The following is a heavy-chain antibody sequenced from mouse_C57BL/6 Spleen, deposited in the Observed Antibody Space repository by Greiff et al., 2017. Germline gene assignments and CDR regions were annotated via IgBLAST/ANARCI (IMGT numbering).Heavy chain of an antibody. CDR3: HYYYGSSFDY. J-gene: IGHJ2*01. V-gene: IGHV1-19*01. Sequence: EVQLQQSGPVLVKPGASVKMSCKASGYTFTDYYMNWVKQSHGKSLEWIGVINPYNGGTSYNQKFKGKATLTVDKSSSTAYMALNSLTSEDSAVYYCHYYYGSSFDYWGQGTTLTVSS. D-gene: IGHD1-1*01. CDR1: GYTFTDYY. CDR2: INPYNGGT.